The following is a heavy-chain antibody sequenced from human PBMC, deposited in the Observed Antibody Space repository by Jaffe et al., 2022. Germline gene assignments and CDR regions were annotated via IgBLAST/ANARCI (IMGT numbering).Heavy chain of an antibody. Sequence: QVQLQESGPGLVKPSQTLSLTCTVSGGSISSGSYYWSWIRQPAGKGLEWIGRIYTSGSTNYNPSLKSRVTISVDTSKNQFSLKLSSVTAADTAVYYCARDEARYGWPRAFDIWGQGTMVTVSS. CDR3: ARDEARYGWPRAFDI. CDR2: IYTSGST. D-gene: IGHD6-19*01. V-gene: IGHV4-61*02. CDR1: GGSISSGSYY. J-gene: IGHJ3*02.